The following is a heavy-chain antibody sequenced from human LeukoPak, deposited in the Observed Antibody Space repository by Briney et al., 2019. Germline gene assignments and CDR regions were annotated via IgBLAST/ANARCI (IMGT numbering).Heavy chain of an antibody. CDR1: GGSISSSSYY. J-gene: IGHJ4*02. D-gene: IGHD4-11*01. CDR2: IYYSGST. CDR3: ARQAYSNHHLDY. V-gene: IGHV4-39*01. Sequence: PSETLSLTCTVSGGSISSSSYYWGWIRQPPGKGLEWIGSIYYSGSTYYNPSLKSRVTIPVDTSKNQFSLKLSSVTAADTAVYYCARQAYSNHHLDYWGQGTLVTVSS.